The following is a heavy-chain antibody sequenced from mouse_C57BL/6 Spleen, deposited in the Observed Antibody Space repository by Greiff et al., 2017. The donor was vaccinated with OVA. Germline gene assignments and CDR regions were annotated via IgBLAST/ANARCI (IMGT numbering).Heavy chain of an antibody. CDR1: GYTFTSYD. CDR3: ARGITTVVAWYFDV. V-gene: IGHV1-85*01. Sequence: QVQLQQSGPELVKPGASVKLSCKASGYTFTSYDINWVKQRPGQGLEWIGWIYPRDGSTKYNEKFKGKATLTVDTSSSTAYMELHSLTSEASAVFFCARGITTVVAWYFDVWGTGTTVTVSS. J-gene: IGHJ1*03. CDR2: IYPRDGST. D-gene: IGHD1-1*01.